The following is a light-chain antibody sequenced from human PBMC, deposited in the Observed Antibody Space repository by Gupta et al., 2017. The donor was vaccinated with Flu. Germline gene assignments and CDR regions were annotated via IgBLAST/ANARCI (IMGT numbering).Light chain of an antibody. J-gene: IGLJ2*01. CDR1: ALPKQY. CDR3: QSEDITRSYRV. CDR2: NDI. V-gene: IGLV3-25*02. Sequence: SSELTQPPSVSVSPGQTARITCSGDALPKQYAYWFQQKPGQAPVVVIINDIKRPSGIPERFSGSNSGTTATLTITGVQAEDEADYYCQSEDITRSYRVFGGGTKLTVL.